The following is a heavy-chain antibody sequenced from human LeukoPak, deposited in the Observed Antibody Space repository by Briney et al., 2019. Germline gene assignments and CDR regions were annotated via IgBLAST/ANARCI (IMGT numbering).Heavy chain of an antibody. V-gene: IGHV3-30*02. D-gene: IGHD3-9*01. CDR1: GFIFSSYG. CDR3: AREPPYYDILTGYYKGAFDI. J-gene: IGHJ3*02. CDR2: IRYDGSNK. Sequence: PGGSLRLSCAASGFIFSSYGMHWVRQAPAPGLEWMAFIRYDGSNKHYADTVKGRLTISRDNSKNTLYLQMHSLRPEDTAVYYCAREPPYYDILTGYYKGAFDIWGQGTMVTVSS.